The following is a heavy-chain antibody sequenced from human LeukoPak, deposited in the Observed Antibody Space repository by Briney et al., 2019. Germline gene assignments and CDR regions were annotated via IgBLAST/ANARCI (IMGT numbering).Heavy chain of an antibody. CDR3: AKDGQQLPDY. D-gene: IGHD6-13*01. CDR1: GFTFSSFS. Sequence: PGGSLRLSCAASGFTFSSFSMSWVRQAPGKGLEWVSAISTLGESTYYADSVKGRFTISRDNSKSTLHLQINSLRVEDTAVYYCAKDGQQLPDYWGQGTLVTVSS. J-gene: IGHJ4*02. CDR2: ISTLGEST. V-gene: IGHV3-23*01.